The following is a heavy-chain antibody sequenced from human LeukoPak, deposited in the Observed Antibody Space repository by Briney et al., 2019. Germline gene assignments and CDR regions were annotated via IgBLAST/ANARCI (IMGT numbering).Heavy chain of an antibody. CDR2: TYSNGRT. D-gene: IGHD3-22*01. CDR3: ARVLSSGFPERYFDY. Sequence: GGSLRLSCAASGFTFSSYSMNWVRQAPGKGLEWVSVTYSNGRTYYADSVKGRFTISRDISKNTLYLQMNSLRAEDTAVYYCARVLSSGFPERYFDYWGQGTLVTVSS. J-gene: IGHJ4*02. CDR1: GFTFSSYS. V-gene: IGHV3-53*01.